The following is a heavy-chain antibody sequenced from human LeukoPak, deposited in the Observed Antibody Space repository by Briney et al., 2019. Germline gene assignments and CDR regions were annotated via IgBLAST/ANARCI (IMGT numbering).Heavy chain of an antibody. V-gene: IGHV3-23*01. CDR1: GITFTSYA. Sequence: GGALRLSCAAPGITFTSYARSWGPQAPGEGLGWGSPIIGSGGSTYYADSVKGRFAISRENSKNTLYLQMNSLRAEDTAVYYCANPVGYCSGGSCYSVDYWGQGTLVTVSS. J-gene: IGHJ4*02. CDR2: IIGSGGST. CDR3: ANPVGYCSGGSCYSVDY. D-gene: IGHD2-15*01.